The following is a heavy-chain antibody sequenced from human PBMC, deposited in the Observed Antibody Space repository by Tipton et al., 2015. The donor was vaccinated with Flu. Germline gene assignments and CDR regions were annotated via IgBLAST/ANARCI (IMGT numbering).Heavy chain of an antibody. D-gene: IGHD4-17*01. Sequence: GEALGTHYWTWFRQPAGERLEWIGRIFATGTAIYNPSLRSRVTMSVDTSKNQFSLNLTSVIAADTAVYYCARLPRHYGDYPLDYWGPGITVTVSS. V-gene: IGHV4-4*07. CDR1: GEALGTHY. CDR2: IFATGTA. CDR3: ARLPRHYGDYPLDY. J-gene: IGHJ4*01.